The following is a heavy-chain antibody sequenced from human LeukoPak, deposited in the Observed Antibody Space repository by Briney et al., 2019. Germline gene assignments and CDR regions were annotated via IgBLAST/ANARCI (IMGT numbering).Heavy chain of an antibody. V-gene: IGHV3-30*03. J-gene: IGHJ5*02. CDR3: AREANDFWSGYSGWFDP. CDR1: RFAFSYYG. CDR2: ISYDGSYK. Sequence: GGSLRLSCVASRFAFSYYGMHWVRQAPGKGLEWVAVISYDGSYKYYADSVKDRFTISRDNSKNTLYLQMNSLTSDDTAVYYCAREANDFWSGYSGWFDPWGQGTLVTVSS. D-gene: IGHD3-3*01.